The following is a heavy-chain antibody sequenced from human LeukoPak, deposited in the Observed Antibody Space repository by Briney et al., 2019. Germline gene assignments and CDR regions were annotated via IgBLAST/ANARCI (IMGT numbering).Heavy chain of an antibody. Sequence: GGSLRLSCAATGFTVSSNYMSWVRQAPGKGLEWVSVIYSGGSTYYADSVKGRFTISRDNSKNTLYLQMNSLRAEDTAVYYCAKPSITIFDDFDYWGQGTLVTVSS. CDR2: IYSGGST. D-gene: IGHD3-3*01. V-gene: IGHV3-66*04. J-gene: IGHJ4*02. CDR3: AKPSITIFDDFDY. CDR1: GFTVSSNY.